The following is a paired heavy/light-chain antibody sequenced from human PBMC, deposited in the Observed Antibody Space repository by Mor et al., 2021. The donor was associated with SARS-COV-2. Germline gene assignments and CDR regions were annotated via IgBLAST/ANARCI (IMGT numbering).Heavy chain of an antibody. Sequence: EVQLLESGGGLVQSGGSLRLSCAASGFTFRTYPLTWVRQAPGKGLEWVSYISGNGGSTYYADSVKGRFTISRDNSKNTLYLQMNSLRAEDTAIYYCAKEKPTTTAFDYWGQGTLVTVSS. CDR1: GFTFRTYP. V-gene: IGHV3-23*01. CDR3: AKEKPTTTAFDY. J-gene: IGHJ4*02. CDR2: ISGNGGST. D-gene: IGHD1-26*01.
Light chain of an antibody. CDR3: QQYSTYPLA. J-gene: IGKJ4*01. Sequence: DIQMTQSPSTLSASVGDRVTITCRASQSISSWLAWYQQKPGTAPKFLIYKASNLESGVPSRFSGSGSGTEFTLTISSLQPDDFATYYCQQYSTYPLAFGGGTKVEIK. V-gene: IGKV1-5*03. CDR1: QSISSW. CDR2: KAS.